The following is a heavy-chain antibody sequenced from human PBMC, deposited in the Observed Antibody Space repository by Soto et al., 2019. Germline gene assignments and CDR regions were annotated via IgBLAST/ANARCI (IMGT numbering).Heavy chain of an antibody. J-gene: IGHJ3*02. CDR2: IYPGDSDT. D-gene: IGHD2-21*02. CDR3: ARIRRAVVTPDAFDI. V-gene: IGHV5-51*01. Sequence: LNISCKGSGYSFTSYWICWVRQMPCKGLDWMGIIYPGDSDTRYSPSFQGQVTISADKSISTAYLQWSSLKASDTAMYYCARIRRAVVTPDAFDIWGQGTMVTVSS. CDR1: GYSFTSYW.